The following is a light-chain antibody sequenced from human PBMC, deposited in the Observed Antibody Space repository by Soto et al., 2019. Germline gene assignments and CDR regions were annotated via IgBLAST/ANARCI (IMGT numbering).Light chain of an antibody. CDR1: QSVSIY. CDR3: LQINSYPYT. Sequence: DIQMTQSPSSLSASVGDRVTITCRASQSVSIYLNWYQQKPGKAPKLLIYAASNLQSGVPSRFSGSGSGTDFTLTISSLQPEDFATYYCLQINSYPYTFGQGTKLEIK. CDR2: AAS. V-gene: IGKV1-39*01. J-gene: IGKJ2*01.